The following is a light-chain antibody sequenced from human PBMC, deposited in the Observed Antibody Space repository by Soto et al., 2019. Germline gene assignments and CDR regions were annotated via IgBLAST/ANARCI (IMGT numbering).Light chain of an antibody. Sequence: DIQMTQSPSSLSASVGDRVTITCRASQSISSYLNWYQQKPGKAPKFLIYVASTLQSGVPSRFTGSGSGTDFTLTITSLQPDDFATYQRQQINRSQHTFGQRTKFDIK. V-gene: IGKV1-39*01. CDR2: VAS. CDR1: QSISSY. J-gene: IGKJ2*01. CDR3: QQINRSQHT.